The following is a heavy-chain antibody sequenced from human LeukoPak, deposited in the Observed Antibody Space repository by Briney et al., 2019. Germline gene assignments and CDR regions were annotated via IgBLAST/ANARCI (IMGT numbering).Heavy chain of an antibody. J-gene: IGHJ3*02. CDR3: ARSHSAWSHDAFDI. V-gene: IGHV1-2*02. CDR1: GYTFTGYY. CDR2: INPNSGGT. D-gene: IGHD6-19*01. Sequence: GASVKVSCKASGYTFTGYYMHWMRQAPGQGLEWMGWINPNSGGTNYAQKFQGRVTMTRDTSISTAYMALSRLRSDDTAVYYCARSHSAWSHDAFDIWGQGTMVTVPS.